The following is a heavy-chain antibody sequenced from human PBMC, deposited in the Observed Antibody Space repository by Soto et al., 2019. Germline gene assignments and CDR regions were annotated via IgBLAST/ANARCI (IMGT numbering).Heavy chain of an antibody. V-gene: IGHV1-69*13. CDR3: ARGPNWNFPRTCFDY. CDR1: GGTFSSYA. CDR2: IIPIFGTA. D-gene: IGHD1-7*01. J-gene: IGHJ4*02. Sequence: SVKVSCKASGGTFSSYAISWVRQAPGQGLEWMGGIIPIFGTANYAQKFQGRVTITADESTSTAYMELSSLRSEDTAVYYCARGPNWNFPRTCFDYWGQGTLVTVSS.